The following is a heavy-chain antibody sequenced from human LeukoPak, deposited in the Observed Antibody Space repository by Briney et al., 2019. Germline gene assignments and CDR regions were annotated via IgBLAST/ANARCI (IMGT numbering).Heavy chain of an antibody. CDR1: GGSISSYY. D-gene: IGHD3-3*01. V-gene: IGHV4-59*13. CDR2: IYYSGST. Sequence: PSETLSLTCTVSGGSISSYYWSWIRHPPGKGLEWIGYIYYSGSTNYNPSLKSRVTISVDTSKNQFSLKLSSVTAADTAVYYCARDGADFWSGYSAYNWFDPWGQGTLVTVSS. CDR3: ARDGADFWSGYSAYNWFDP. J-gene: IGHJ5*02.